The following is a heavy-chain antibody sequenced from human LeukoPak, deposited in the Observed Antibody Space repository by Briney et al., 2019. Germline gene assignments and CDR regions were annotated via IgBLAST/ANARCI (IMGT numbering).Heavy chain of an antibody. CDR3: ARVSSDSSPYYYYYMDV. CDR1: GGTFSSYA. Sequence: SVKVSCKASGGTFSSYAISWVRQAPGQGLEWMGGIIPIFGTANYAQKFQGRVTITTDESTSTAYMELSSLRFEDTAVYYCARVSSDSSPYYYYYMDVWGKGTTVTVSS. V-gene: IGHV1-69*05. J-gene: IGHJ6*03. CDR2: IIPIFGTA. D-gene: IGHD3-22*01.